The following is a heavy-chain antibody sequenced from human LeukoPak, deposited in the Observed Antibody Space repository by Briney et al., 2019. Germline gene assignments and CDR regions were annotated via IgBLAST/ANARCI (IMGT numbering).Heavy chain of an antibody. V-gene: IGHV1-69*06. J-gene: IGHJ4*02. CDR2: IIPIFGTA. D-gene: IGHD3/OR15-3a*01. CDR3: AREVDSNFDY. Sequence: SVKVSCKASGGPFSSYAISWVRQAPGQGLEWMGGIIPIFGTANYAQKFQGRVTITADKSTSTAYMELSSLRSEDTAVYYCAREVDSNFDYWGQGTLVTVSS. CDR1: GGPFSSYA.